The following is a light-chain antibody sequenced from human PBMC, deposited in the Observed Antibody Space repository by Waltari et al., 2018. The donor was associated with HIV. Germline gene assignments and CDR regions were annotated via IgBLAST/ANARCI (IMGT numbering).Light chain of an antibody. J-gene: IGKJ5*01. CDR3: QPRDKWPPKVN. CDR1: QNVDNY. CDR2: DAS. V-gene: IGKV3-11*01. Sequence: EIVLTQPPATLSLSPRARATLSSGASQNVDNYLAWYQQKPSQAPRLLIYDASNSATGIPARFSGSGAGTDFTLTISSLEPEDFAVYYCQPRDKWPPKVNFGQDTRLQI.